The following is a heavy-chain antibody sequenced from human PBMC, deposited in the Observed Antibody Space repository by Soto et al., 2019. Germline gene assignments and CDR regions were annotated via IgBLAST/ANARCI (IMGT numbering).Heavy chain of an antibody. V-gene: IGHV4-34*01. J-gene: IGHJ4*02. Sequence: SETLSLTGAVYGGSFSGYDCSWIRQPPWKGLEWIGEINHSGSTNYNPSLKSRVTISVDTSKNQFSLKLSSVTAADTAVYYCARGPSYYYDSSGDYYSPYLDYWGQGTLVTVCS. CDR2: INHSGST. D-gene: IGHD3-22*01. CDR3: ARGPSYYYDSSGDYYSPYLDY. CDR1: GGSFSGYD.